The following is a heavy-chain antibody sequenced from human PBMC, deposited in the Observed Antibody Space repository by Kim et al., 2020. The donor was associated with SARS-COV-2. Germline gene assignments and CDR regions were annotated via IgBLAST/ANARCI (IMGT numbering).Heavy chain of an antibody. CDR2: ISYDGSNK. J-gene: IGHJ6*01. CDR3: ARDRAYCSGGSCSYYYG. Sequence: GGSLRLSCAASGFTFSSYAMHWVRQAPGKGLEWVAVISYDGSNKYYADSVKGRFTISRDNSKNTLYLQMNSLRAEDTAVYYCARDRAYCSGGSCSYYYG. D-gene: IGHD2-15*01. CDR1: GFTFSSYA. V-gene: IGHV3-30*04.